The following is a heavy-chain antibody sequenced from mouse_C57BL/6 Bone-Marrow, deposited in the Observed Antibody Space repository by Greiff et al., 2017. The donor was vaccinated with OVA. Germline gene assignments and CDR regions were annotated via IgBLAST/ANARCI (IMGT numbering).Heavy chain of an antibody. D-gene: IGHD2-4*01. CDR1: GFSLTSYG. J-gene: IGHJ3*01. CDR3: ARKGLRDWFAY. Sequence: VQLQESGPGLVQPSQSLSITCTVSGFSLTSYGVHWVRQSPGKGLEWLGVIWSGGSTDYNAAFISRLSISKDNSKSQVFFKMNSLQADDTAIYYCARKGLRDWFAYWGQGTLVTVSA. CDR2: IWSGGST. V-gene: IGHV2-2*01.